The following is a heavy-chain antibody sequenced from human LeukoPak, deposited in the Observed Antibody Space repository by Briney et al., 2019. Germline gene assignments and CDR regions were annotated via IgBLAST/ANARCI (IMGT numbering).Heavy chain of an antibody. Sequence: ASVKVSCKASGYTFTSYAMHWVRQAPGQRLEWMGWINAGNGNTKYSQKFQGRVTITRDTSASTAYMELSSLRSEDTAVYYCARSVTLYYYDSSGRRGAFDIWGQGTMVTVSS. CDR3: ARSVTLYYYDSSGRRGAFDI. V-gene: IGHV1-3*01. D-gene: IGHD3-22*01. CDR1: GYTFTSYA. J-gene: IGHJ3*02. CDR2: INAGNGNT.